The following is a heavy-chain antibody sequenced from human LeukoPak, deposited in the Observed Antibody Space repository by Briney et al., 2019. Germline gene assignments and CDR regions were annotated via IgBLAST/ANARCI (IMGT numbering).Heavy chain of an antibody. D-gene: IGHD6-13*01. CDR2: IKQDGSEK. Sequence: PGGSLRLSCAASGFNFSSYWMSWVRQAPGKGLEWVANIKQDGSEKYYVDSVKGRFTISRDNAKNSLYLQMNSLRAEDTAVYYCARAGDLYSSSRLHAFDIWGQGTMVTVSS. CDR3: ARAGDLYSSSRLHAFDI. CDR1: GFNFSSYW. V-gene: IGHV3-7*01. J-gene: IGHJ3*02.